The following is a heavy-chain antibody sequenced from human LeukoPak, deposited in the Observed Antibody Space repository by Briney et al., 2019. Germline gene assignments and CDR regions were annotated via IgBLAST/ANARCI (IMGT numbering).Heavy chain of an antibody. J-gene: IGHJ4*02. D-gene: IGHD1-26*01. V-gene: IGHV1-2*06. CDR2: INPSSGAT. CDR1: GYTFSGDH. CDR3: ARDRNLYSGSFAS. Sequence: ASVKVSCXASGYTFSGDHMHWVRQAPGQGLEWMGRINPSSGATHFAQNFQGRVTMTRDTSISTAYMELSRLTSDDTAVYYCARDRNLYSGSFASWGQGTLVTVSS.